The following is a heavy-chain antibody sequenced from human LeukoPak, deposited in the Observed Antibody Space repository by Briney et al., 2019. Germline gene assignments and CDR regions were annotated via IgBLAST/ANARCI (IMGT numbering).Heavy chain of an antibody. CDR2: IYHSGSA. Sequence: PSETLSLTCTVSGYSITSGDNWAWIRQPPGKVLEWIGSIYHSGSAYYNPSLKSRVTISVGTSKNQFSLKLSSVTAADTAVYYCVRYCSSTTCYTRAVDYWGQGTLVTVSS. CDR3: VRYCSSTTCYTRAVDY. V-gene: IGHV4-38-2*02. CDR1: GYSITSGDN. J-gene: IGHJ4*02. D-gene: IGHD2-2*02.